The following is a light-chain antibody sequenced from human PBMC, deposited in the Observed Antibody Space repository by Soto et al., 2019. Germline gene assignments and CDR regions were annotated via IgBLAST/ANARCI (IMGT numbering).Light chain of an antibody. CDR2: DVT. CDR3: CSYSGSTTHIL. J-gene: IGLJ2*01. V-gene: IGLV2-14*01. CDR1: SSDIGGYNY. Sequence: QSALTQPASVSGSPGQSITITCTGSSSDIGGYNYVSWYQQHPGKAPKLTIYDVTYRHSGLSYRFSASKSGSTASLTISGLQPEDEADYYCCSYSGSTTHILFGGGTKLTVL.